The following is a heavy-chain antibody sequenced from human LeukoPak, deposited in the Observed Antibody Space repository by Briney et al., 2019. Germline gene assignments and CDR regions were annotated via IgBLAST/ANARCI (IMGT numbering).Heavy chain of an antibody. Sequence: GGSLRLSCAASGFTFSSYAMSWVRQTPGKGLEWVSAISGSGGSTYYADSVKGRFTISRDNSKNTLYLQMNSLRAEDTAVYYCAKVCGYSVDPFDYWGQGTLVTVSS. J-gene: IGHJ4*02. CDR2: ISGSGGST. CDR3: AKVCGYSVDPFDY. CDR1: GFTFSSYA. V-gene: IGHV3-23*01. D-gene: IGHD6-13*01.